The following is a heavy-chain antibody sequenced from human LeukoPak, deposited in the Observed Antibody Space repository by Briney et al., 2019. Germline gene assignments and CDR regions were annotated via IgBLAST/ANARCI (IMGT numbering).Heavy chain of an antibody. Sequence: ASVKVSCKASGYTFTSYGISWVRQAPGQGLEWMGWISAYNGNTNYAQKLQGRVTMTTDTSTSTAYMELRSLRSDDTAVYYCARAIYYDSSGYPFDYWGQGTLVTVSS. D-gene: IGHD3-22*01. J-gene: IGHJ4*02. V-gene: IGHV1-18*01. CDR1: GYTFTSYG. CDR3: ARAIYYDSSGYPFDY. CDR2: ISAYNGNT.